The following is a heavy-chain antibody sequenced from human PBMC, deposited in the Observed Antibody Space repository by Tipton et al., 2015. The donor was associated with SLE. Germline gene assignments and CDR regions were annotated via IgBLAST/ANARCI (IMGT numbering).Heavy chain of an antibody. CDR3: ARGYVWAAAGYYYYYGMDV. CDR2: INHSGST. D-gene: IGHD6-13*01. Sequence: TLSLTCAVYGGSFSGYYWSWIRQPPGKGLEWIGEINHSGSTNYNPSLKSRVTISVDTSKNQFSLKLSSVTAADTAVYYCARGYVWAAAGYYYYYGMDVWGQGTTVTASS. J-gene: IGHJ6*02. V-gene: IGHV4-34*01. CDR1: GGSFSGYY.